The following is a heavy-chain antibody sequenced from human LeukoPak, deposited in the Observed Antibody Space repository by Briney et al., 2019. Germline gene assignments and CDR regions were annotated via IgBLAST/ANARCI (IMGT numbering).Heavy chain of an antibody. V-gene: IGHV1-3*01. Sequence: ASVKVSCKASGYTFTSYAMHWVRQAPGQRLEWMGWINAGNGNTKYSQKFQGRVTITRDTSASTAYMELSRLRSDDTAVYYCARAGIAAAGVLDYWGQGTLVTVSS. CDR2: INAGNGNT. CDR3: ARAGIAAAGVLDY. CDR1: GYTFTSYA. J-gene: IGHJ4*02. D-gene: IGHD6-13*01.